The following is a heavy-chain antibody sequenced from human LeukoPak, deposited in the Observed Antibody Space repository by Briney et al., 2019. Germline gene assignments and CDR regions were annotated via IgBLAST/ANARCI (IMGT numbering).Heavy chain of an antibody. CDR2: IYSSGST. V-gene: IGHV4-39*01. Sequence: PSETLSLTCTVSGGSISSSSYYWGWIRQPPGKGLEWIGSIYSSGSTYDNPSLKSRVTISVDTSKNQFSLKLSSVTAADTAVYYCARGIAVAGTLDYWGQGTLVTVSS. CDR1: GGSISSSSYY. J-gene: IGHJ4*02. D-gene: IGHD6-19*01. CDR3: ARGIAVAGTLDY.